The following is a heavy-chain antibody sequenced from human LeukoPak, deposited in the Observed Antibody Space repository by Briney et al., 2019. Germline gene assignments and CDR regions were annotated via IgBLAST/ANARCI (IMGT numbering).Heavy chain of an antibody. D-gene: IGHD3-9*01. CDR3: ARRRGGQFDWLLYVGEAFDI. CDR1: GASISSSNW. Sequence: SETLSLTCAVSGASISSSNWWSWVRQPPGKGLEWIGEIYHSGSTNYNPSLKSRVTISVDTSKNQFSLKLTSVTAADTAVYYCARRRGGQFDWLLYVGEAFDIWGQGTMVTVSS. J-gene: IGHJ3*02. V-gene: IGHV4-4*02. CDR2: IYHSGST.